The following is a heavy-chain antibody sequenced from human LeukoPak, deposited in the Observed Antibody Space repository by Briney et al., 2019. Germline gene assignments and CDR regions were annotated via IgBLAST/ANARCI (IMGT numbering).Heavy chain of an antibody. CDR2: IYYSGST. CDR1: GGSISSGGYY. J-gene: IGHJ3*02. CDR3: ASSSITMVRGVIIVDAFDI. D-gene: IGHD3-10*01. V-gene: IGHV4-31*03. Sequence: PSQTLSLTCTVSGGSISSGGYYWSWIRQHPGKGLEWIGYIYYSGSTYYNPSLKSRVTISVDTSKNQFSLKLSSVTAADTAVYYCASSSITMVRGVIIVDAFDIWGQGTMVTVSS.